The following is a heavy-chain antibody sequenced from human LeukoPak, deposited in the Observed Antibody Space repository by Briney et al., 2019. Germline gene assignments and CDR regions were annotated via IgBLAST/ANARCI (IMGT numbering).Heavy chain of an antibody. J-gene: IGHJ3*02. CDR2: IGGSGDNT. CDR3: AKDGFIVGATWGNDAFDI. V-gene: IGHV3-23*01. Sequence: PGGSLRLSCAASGFTVSNSGMNWVRQAPGKGLEWVSAIGGSGDNTYYADSVKGRFTISRDNSKNTLYLQMNSLRAEDTAVYYCAKDGFIVGATWGNDAFDIWGQGTMVTVSS. D-gene: IGHD1-26*01. CDR1: GFTVSNSG.